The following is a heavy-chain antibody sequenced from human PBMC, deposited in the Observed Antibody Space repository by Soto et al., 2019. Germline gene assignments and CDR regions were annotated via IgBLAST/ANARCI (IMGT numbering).Heavy chain of an antibody. CDR2: IYYSGST. Sequence: PSETLSLTXTVSGGSISSSSYYCGWIRQPPGKGLEWIGSIYYSGSTYYNPSLKSRVTISVDTSKNQFSLKLSSVTAADTAVYYCARAGATQSYYYYGMDVWGQGTTVTVSS. CDR3: ARAGATQSYYYYGMDV. CDR1: GGSISSSSYY. D-gene: IGHD1-26*01. V-gene: IGHV4-39*01. J-gene: IGHJ6*02.